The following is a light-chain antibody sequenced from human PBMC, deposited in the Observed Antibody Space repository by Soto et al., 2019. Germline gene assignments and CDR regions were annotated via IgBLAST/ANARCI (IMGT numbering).Light chain of an antibody. CDR1: QSISSY. J-gene: IGKJ4*01. CDR2: TAS. V-gene: IGKV1-39*01. Sequence: DLQMTQSPSSLSASVGDRVTITCRASQSISSYLNWYQQKPGKAPKLLIYTASSFQSGVPSRFSGSGSGTDFTLTISSLQPEDFATYYCQQSYSTPLTFGGGTKVEIK. CDR3: QQSYSTPLT.